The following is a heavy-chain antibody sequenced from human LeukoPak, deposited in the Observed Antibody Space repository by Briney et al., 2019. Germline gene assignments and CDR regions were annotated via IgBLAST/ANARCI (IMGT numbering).Heavy chain of an antibody. J-gene: IGHJ4*02. CDR1: SFSFSSYA. CDR3: AKLRIYGSGSRYFDY. Sequence: GGSLRLSCAASSFSFSSYAMSWVRQAPGKGLEWVSAINGGGDSTYYADYVKGRFTISRDNSKNTLYLQMNSLRAEDTAVYYCAKLRIYGSGSRYFDYWGQGTLVTVSS. V-gene: IGHV3-23*01. D-gene: IGHD3-10*01. CDR2: INGGGDST.